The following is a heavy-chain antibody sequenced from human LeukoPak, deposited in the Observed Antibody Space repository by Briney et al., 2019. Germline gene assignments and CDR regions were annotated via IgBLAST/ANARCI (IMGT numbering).Heavy chain of an antibody. CDR3: VRGKGRNYGVDWFDP. Sequence: PSETLSLTCTVSGGSISSSDYYWARIRQPPWKGLEWLGSINYSGSTYYNPSLKSRVTISVDTSRNQFSLKLSSVTAAGTAMYYCVRGKGRNYGVDWFDPWGQGTLVTVSS. J-gene: IGHJ5*02. CDR2: INYSGST. V-gene: IGHV4-39*01. CDR1: GGSISSSDYY. D-gene: IGHD4-17*01.